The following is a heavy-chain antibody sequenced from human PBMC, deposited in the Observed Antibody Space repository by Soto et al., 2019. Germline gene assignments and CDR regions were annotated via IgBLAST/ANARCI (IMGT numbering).Heavy chain of an antibody. V-gene: IGHV3-21*01. Sequence: PGGSLRLSCAASGFTFSSYSMSWVRQAPGKGLEWVSSISRSSSYIYYADSVKGRFTISRDNAKNSLYLQTNSLRAEDTAVYYCARAKYYYDSHTGGWFDPWGQGTLVTVSS. CDR2: ISRSSSYI. D-gene: IGHD3-22*01. CDR3: ARAKYYYDSHTGGWFDP. CDR1: GFTFSSYS. J-gene: IGHJ5*02.